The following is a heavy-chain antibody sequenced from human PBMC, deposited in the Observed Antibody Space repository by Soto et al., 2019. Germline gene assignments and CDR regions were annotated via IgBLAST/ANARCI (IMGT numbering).Heavy chain of an antibody. D-gene: IGHD2-2*01. CDR3: AGRDCSGTNCYYLDYYYMDV. Sequence: QVQLQESGPGLVRPSETLSLTCTVSGGSFSSYYWTWIRQSPGKGLEWIGYIYYSESTDYNPSLRGRLAISIDTSKNQFSLRLISMTAADTAVYYCAGRDCSGTNCYYLDYYYMDVWGKGTTVTVSS. CDR1: GGSFSSYY. CDR2: IYYSEST. J-gene: IGHJ6*03. V-gene: IGHV4-59*08.